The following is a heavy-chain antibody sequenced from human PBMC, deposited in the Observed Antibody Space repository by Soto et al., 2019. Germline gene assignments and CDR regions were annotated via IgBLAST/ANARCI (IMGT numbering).Heavy chain of an antibody. Sequence: DSVKVSCKASGYTFTSYYIHWVRQAPGQGLEWMGIINPSGGSTSYPQKFQGRVTMTRDASTSTVYMELSSLRSEDTAVFYCARHRGRAADGEYYYHGMDVWG. J-gene: IGHJ6*02. CDR2: INPSGGST. CDR1: GYTFTSYY. D-gene: IGHD6-13*01. CDR3: ARHRGRAADGEYYYHGMDV. V-gene: IGHV1-46*01.